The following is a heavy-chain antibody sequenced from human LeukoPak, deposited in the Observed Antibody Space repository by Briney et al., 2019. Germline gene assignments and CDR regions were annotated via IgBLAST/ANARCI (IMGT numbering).Heavy chain of an antibody. CDR3: ARVVGYGDYPLDY. Sequence: GASVKVSCKASGGTFTSYAISWVRQAPGQGLEWMGGIIPISGTANYAQKFQGRVTITADESTSAAYMELSSLRSDDTAVYYCARVVGYGDYPLDYWGQGTLVTVSS. D-gene: IGHD4-17*01. V-gene: IGHV1-69*13. CDR1: GGTFTSYA. J-gene: IGHJ4*02. CDR2: IIPISGTA.